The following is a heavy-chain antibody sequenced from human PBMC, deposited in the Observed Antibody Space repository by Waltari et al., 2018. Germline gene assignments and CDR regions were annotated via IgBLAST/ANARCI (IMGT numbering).Heavy chain of an antibody. J-gene: IGHJ3*02. CDR3: ARDRIGGIAAAGPDAFDI. CDR1: SGSISSSSYY. CDR2: IYYSGST. Sequence: QLQLQESGPGLVKPSETLSLPCTVSSGSISSSSYYWGGIRTPPGQGLEWIGSIYYSGSTYYNPSLKSRVTISVDTSKNQFSLKLSSVTAADTAVYYCARDRIGGIAAAGPDAFDIWGQGTMVTVSS. V-gene: IGHV4-39*07. D-gene: IGHD6-13*01.